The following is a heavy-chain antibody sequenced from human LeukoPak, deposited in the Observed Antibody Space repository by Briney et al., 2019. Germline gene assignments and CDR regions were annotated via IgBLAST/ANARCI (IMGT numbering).Heavy chain of an antibody. V-gene: IGHV3-23*01. CDR3: AKVPTDYENSGPVD. D-gene: IGHD3-22*01. J-gene: IGHJ4*02. CDR2: ISGSGGIT. CDR1: GFTFRSYA. Sequence: GGSVRLSCAASGFTFRSYAMSWVRQAPGKGLEWVSGISGSGGITYYAESLSGRSTISRDNSKNTLYLQMNSLRAEDTAMYYCAKVPTDYENSGPVDWGQGTQVTVSS.